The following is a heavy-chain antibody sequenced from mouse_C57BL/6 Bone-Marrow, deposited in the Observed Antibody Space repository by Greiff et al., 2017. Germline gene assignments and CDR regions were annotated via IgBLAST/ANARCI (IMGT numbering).Heavy chain of an antibody. D-gene: IGHD1-1*01. J-gene: IGHJ1*03. CDR1: GYAFTNYL. Sequence: VQLQQSGAELVRPGTSVKVSCKASGYAFTNYLIEWVKQRPGQGLEWIGVINPGSGGTNYNEKFKGKATLTADKSSSTAYMQLSSLTSEDSAVYFWARGLNYYGSSPWYFDVWGTGTTVTVSS. CDR2: INPGSGGT. CDR3: ARGLNYYGSSPWYFDV. V-gene: IGHV1-54*01.